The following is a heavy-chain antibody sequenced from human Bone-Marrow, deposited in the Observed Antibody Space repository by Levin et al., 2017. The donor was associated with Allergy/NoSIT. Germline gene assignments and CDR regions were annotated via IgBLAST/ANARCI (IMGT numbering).Heavy chain of an antibody. CDR3: ARQYSSSSYFDY. CDR1: GGSISGYF. V-gene: IGHV4-59*01. CDR2: IYYSGSA. J-gene: IGHJ4*02. Sequence: SQTLSLTCTVSGGSISGYFWDWIRQPPGKGLEWIGYIYYSGSANYNPSLKSRVTISVDTSKNQFSLELRSVTAADTAVYYCARQYSSSSYFDYWGQGALVTVSS. D-gene: IGHD6-6*01.